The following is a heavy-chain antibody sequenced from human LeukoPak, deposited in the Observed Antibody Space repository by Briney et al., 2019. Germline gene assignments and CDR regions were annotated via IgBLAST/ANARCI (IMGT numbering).Heavy chain of an antibody. J-gene: IGHJ4*02. CDR2: IRYDGSNK. CDR3: ARDRGDILTGYPPRNYFDY. V-gene: IGHV3-30*02. CDR1: GFTFSSYG. D-gene: IGHD3-9*01. Sequence: GGSLRLSCAASGFTFSSYGMHWVRQAPGKGLEWVAFIRYDGSNKYYADSVKGRFTISRDNSKNTLYLQMNSLRSEDTAVYYCARDRGDILTGYPPRNYFDYWGQGTLVTVSS.